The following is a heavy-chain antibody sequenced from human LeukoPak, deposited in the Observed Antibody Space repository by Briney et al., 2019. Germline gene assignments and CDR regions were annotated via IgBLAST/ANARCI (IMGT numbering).Heavy chain of an antibody. Sequence: GGSLRLSCAASGFTFSSYSMIWVRQAPGKGLGWISSITSSSSTMYYADSVKGRFTIPRDNAKNSLFLQLNSLTDEDTAVYYCARAMRIAVAGTDYWGQGVLVTVSS. D-gene: IGHD6-19*01. V-gene: IGHV3-48*02. CDR1: GFTFSSYS. J-gene: IGHJ4*02. CDR3: ARAMRIAVAGTDY. CDR2: ITSSSSTM.